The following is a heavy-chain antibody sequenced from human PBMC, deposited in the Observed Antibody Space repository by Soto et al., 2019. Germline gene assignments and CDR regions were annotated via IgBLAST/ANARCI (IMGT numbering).Heavy chain of an antibody. CDR1: GFHFSSYS. J-gene: IGHJ4*02. Sequence: PGGSLRLSCAASGFHFSSYSMNWVSQTPGKGLEWVSSISSSSSHTYYADSVEGRFTISRDNAKNSLYLQMNSLRAEDTAVYYCTSDTATRVQSVLDFWGQGTLVTVSS. D-gene: IGHD5-18*01. CDR2: ISSSSSHT. V-gene: IGHV3-21*01. CDR3: TSDTATRVQSVLDF.